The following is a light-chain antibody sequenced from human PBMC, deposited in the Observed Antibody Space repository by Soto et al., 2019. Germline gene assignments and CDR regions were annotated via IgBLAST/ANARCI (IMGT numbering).Light chain of an antibody. V-gene: IGKV3-11*01. CDR3: QQRSKWPPIT. CDR2: DAS. CDR1: QSVSSY. J-gene: IGKJ5*01. Sequence: EIVLTQAPATLSLSPGERATLSCRASQSVSSYLAWYQQKPGQAPRLLIYDASNRATGIPARFSGSGSGTDFTLTISSLKPEDFAVYYCQQRSKWPPITFGQGTRWRL.